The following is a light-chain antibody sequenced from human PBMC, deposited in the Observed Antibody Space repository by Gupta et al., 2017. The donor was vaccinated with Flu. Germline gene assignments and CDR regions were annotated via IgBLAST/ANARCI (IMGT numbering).Light chain of an antibody. CDR2: KAS. Sequence: DIQMTPSPSTLSASVGDRVTITCRASQSISSWLAWYQQKPGKAPELLIYKASSLQSGVPSRFSGSGSGTEFTLTISSLQPDDSATYYCQQYYSHRAFGQGTQVEIK. J-gene: IGKJ1*01. V-gene: IGKV1-5*03. CDR1: QSISSW. CDR3: QQYYSHRA.